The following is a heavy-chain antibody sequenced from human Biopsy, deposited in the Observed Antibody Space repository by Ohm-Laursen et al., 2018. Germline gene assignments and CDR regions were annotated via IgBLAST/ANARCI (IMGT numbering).Heavy chain of an antibody. CDR2: ISYSGIT. J-gene: IGHJ4*02. CDR3: ARGMRSSGWPYFDS. D-gene: IGHD6-19*01. CDR1: GGSTSSSY. Sequence: SETLSLTCTVSGGSTSSSYWSWVRQPPGKGLEWIGYISYSGITNYNASLKSRLTISIDTSKNQFSLKLSSVTAADTAIYYCARGMRSSGWPYFDSWGQGTLVTVSS. V-gene: IGHV4-59*01.